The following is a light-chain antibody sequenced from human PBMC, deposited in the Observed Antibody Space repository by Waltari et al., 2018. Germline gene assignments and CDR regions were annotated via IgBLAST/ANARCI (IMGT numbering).Light chain of an antibody. CDR1: SPNIGKNY. J-gene: IGLJ2*01. CDR2: EDD. CDR3: GTWDSSMSVGV. Sequence: QSVLTQPPSVSAASGQKVTISCSGSSPNIGKNYVSWYQQFPGTAPKLLIYEDDKRPSGFSVRFSGSKSGTSATLDIHGLQTGDEADYYCGTWDSSMSVGVLGGGTKVTVL. V-gene: IGLV1-51*01.